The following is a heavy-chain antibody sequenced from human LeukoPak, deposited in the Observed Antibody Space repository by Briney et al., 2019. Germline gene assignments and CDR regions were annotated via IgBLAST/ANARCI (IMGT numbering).Heavy chain of an antibody. CDR3: AREPPSQRTVVDTPT. CDR2: INPSGGST. Sequence: ASVKVSCKASVYIFTSYYMQWVRQAPGQGLEWMGIINPSGGSTNYAQKFQGRVTMTRDTSTSTVYMELSSLRSEDTAVYYCAREPPSQRTVVDTPTWGQGTQVTVSS. J-gene: IGHJ5*02. CDR1: VYIFTSYY. D-gene: IGHD5-18*01. V-gene: IGHV1-46*01.